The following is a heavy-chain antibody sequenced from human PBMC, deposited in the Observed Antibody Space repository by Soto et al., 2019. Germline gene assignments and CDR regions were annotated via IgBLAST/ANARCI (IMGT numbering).Heavy chain of an antibody. V-gene: IGHV3-33*05. CDR1: GFPFREFG. Sequence: QMQLVESGGGVVQPGRSLRLSCVASGFPFREFGMHWVRQAPGKGLEWVALISYDGSGYADSVKGRFTISRDDSRDTLFLHMDNLRPDGTGVYYCARRWNYYLDFWGQGTLVAVSS. CDR2: ISYDGSG. J-gene: IGHJ4*02. CDR3: ARRWNYYLDF. D-gene: IGHD1-1*01.